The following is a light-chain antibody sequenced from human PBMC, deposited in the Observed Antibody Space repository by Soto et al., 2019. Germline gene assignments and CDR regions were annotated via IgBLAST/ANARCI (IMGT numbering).Light chain of an antibody. CDR2: EVN. CDR3: RASAGNTHV. V-gene: IGLV2-8*01. CDR1: RSDVGGYEY. Sequence: QSVLTQPPSASGSLGQSFTISCTGTRSDVGGYEYSSRYQQHNVKPPKRMIYEVNKRPSGVPDRFSGSQSATTASLTVSGLQAEDAADYHCRASAGNTHVFGTGTKVTVL. J-gene: IGLJ1*01.